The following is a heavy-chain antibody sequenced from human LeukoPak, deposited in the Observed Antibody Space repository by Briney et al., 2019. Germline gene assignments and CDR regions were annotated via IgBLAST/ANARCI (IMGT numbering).Heavy chain of an antibody. Sequence: SETLSLTCAVYGGSFSGYYWSWIRQPPGKGLEWIGEINHSGSTNYNPSLKSRVTISVDTSRNQFSLKLSSVTAADTAVYYCARYLDYGGNSRVFQHWGQGTLVTVSS. CDR3: ARYLDYGGNSRVFQH. J-gene: IGHJ1*01. D-gene: IGHD4-23*01. CDR1: GGSFSGYY. V-gene: IGHV4-34*01. CDR2: INHSGST.